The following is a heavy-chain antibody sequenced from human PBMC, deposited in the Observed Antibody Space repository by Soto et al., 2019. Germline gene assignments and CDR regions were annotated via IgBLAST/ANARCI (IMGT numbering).Heavy chain of an antibody. D-gene: IGHD3-10*01. CDR1: GGSISSYY. V-gene: IGHV4-59*01. CDR3: ARVSRPSGFDI. Sequence: SETLSLTCTVSGGSISSYYWSWIRQPPGRGLEWIGYIYYSGSTNYNPSLKSRVTISVDTSKNQFSLKLSSVTAADTAVYYCARVSRPSGFDIWGQGTMVTVAS. CDR2: IYYSGST. J-gene: IGHJ3*02.